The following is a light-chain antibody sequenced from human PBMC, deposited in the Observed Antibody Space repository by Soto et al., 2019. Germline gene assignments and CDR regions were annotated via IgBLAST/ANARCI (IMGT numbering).Light chain of an antibody. CDR1: QGLGTN. Sequence: EVVTSQSPATLSVSPGERATLSCRASQGLGTNLAWYQQKPGQAPRLLIYAASTRATGVPGRFSGSGSGTEFTLTISSLQSEDFAVYYCPKYNHWSLPFGGGTKVDIK. CDR2: AAS. V-gene: IGKV3-15*01. CDR3: PKYNHWSLP. J-gene: IGKJ4*01.